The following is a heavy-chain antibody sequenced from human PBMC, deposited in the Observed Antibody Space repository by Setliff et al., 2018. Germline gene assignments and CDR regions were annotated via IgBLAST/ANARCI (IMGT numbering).Heavy chain of an antibody. D-gene: IGHD2-21*02. CDR1: GFTFSSYG. CDR3: ARVAPYCGRDCFSDFLDY. J-gene: IGHJ4*02. Sequence: GGSLRLSCVASGFTFSSYGMTWVRQAPGKGLEWISYISTSSSTIYYADSVKGRLTISRDNANHSLYLQMNSLKTDDTAVYYCARVAPYCGRDCFSDFLDYWGQGALVTVSS. V-gene: IGHV3-48*01. CDR2: ISTSSSTI.